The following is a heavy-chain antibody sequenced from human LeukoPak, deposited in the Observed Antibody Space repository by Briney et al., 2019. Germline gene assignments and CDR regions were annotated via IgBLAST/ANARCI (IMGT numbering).Heavy chain of an antibody. V-gene: IGHV3-74*01. J-gene: IGHJ3*02. CDR3: ARGGYSSGWYGNGAFDM. CDR1: GFTFSSYW. D-gene: IGHD6-19*01. CDR2: INSDGSST. Sequence: GGSLRLSCAASGFTFSSYWMHWVRQAPGKGLVGVSRINSDGSSTSYADPVKGRFTVSRDNAKNTLYLQMNGLRAEDTAVYYCARGGYSSGWYGNGAFDMWGQGTMVTVSS.